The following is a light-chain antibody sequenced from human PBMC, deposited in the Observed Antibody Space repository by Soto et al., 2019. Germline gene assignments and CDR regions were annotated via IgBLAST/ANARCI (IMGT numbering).Light chain of an antibody. CDR1: SSDVGAYNY. CDR3: CSYTGSSSLV. CDR2: EVT. V-gene: IGLV2-14*01. J-gene: IGLJ3*02. Sequence: QSALTQPASVSGSPGQSITISCTGTSSDVGAYNYISWYQQYPDKAPKLILYEVTNWPSGVSIRFSGSKSGNTASLTISGLRAEDEAIYYCCSYTGSSSLVFGGGTKLTVL.